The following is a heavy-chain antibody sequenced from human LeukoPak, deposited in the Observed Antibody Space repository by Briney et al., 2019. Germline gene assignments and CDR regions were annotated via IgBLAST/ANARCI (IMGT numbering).Heavy chain of an antibody. CDR3: AKDQRLGVQLWGTGSYFDY. CDR1: GFTFTSYA. CDR2: ISGSGGNT. Sequence: QPGGSLRLSCAASGFTFTSYAMNWVRQAPGKGLEWVSAISGSGGNTYYADSVKGRFTISRDNSRNTLYLQMSSLRAEDTAVYYCAKDQRLGVQLWGTGSYFDYWGQGTLVTVSS. D-gene: IGHD5-18*01. V-gene: IGHV3-23*01. J-gene: IGHJ4*02.